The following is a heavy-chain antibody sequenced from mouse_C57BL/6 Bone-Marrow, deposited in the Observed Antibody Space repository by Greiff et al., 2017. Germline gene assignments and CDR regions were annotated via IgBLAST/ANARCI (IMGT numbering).Heavy chain of an antibody. CDR2: ILPGSGST. D-gene: IGHD2-12*01. J-gene: IGHJ1*03. CDR3: ARAYYTAGWYFDV. Sequence: VKLMESGAELMKPGASVKLSCKATGYTFTGYWIEWVKQRPGHGLEWIGEILPGSGSTNYNEKLKGKSTFTADTSSNTDYMQRSSLTTEDSAIYYCARAYYTAGWYFDVWGTGTTVTVSS. V-gene: IGHV1-9*01. CDR1: GYTFTGYW.